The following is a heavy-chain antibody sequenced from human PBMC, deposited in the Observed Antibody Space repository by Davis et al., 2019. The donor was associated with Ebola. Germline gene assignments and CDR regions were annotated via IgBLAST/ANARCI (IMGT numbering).Heavy chain of an antibody. Sequence: SETLSLTCTVSGGSISSSSYYWGWIRQPPGKGLEWIGSIYYSGSTYYNPSLKSRVTISVDTSKNQFSLKLSSVTAADTAVYYCARDQYYYDSSGYHRGAFVIWGQGTMVTVSS. V-gene: IGHV4-39*02. CDR2: IYYSGST. J-gene: IGHJ3*02. CDR1: GGSISSSSYY. D-gene: IGHD3-22*01. CDR3: ARDQYYYDSSGYHRGAFVI.